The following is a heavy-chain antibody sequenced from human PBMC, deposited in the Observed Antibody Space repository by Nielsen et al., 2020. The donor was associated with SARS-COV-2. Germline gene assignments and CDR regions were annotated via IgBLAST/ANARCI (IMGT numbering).Heavy chain of an antibody. J-gene: IGHJ4*02. CDR2: IKSKADGGTT. CDR3: IRGATSY. CDR1: GFAFTNAW. D-gene: IGHD1-26*01. V-gene: IGHV3-15*01. Sequence: GGSLRLSCAASGFAFTNAWMSWVRQAPGKGLEWVGRIKSKADGGTTDYAAPVKGRFTFSRDDSKNTLYLQMNSLKTEDTAVYYCIRGATSYWGQGTLVTVSS.